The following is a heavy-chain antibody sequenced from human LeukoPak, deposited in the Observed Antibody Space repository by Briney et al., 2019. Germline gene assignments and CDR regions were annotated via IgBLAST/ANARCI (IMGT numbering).Heavy chain of an antibody. J-gene: IGHJ4*02. D-gene: IGHD3-10*01. CDR2: IYTSGST. CDR1: GNSISSGDNY. V-gene: IGHV4-61*02. Sequence: PSETLSLTCTVSGNSISSGDNYWSWIRQPAGKGLEWIGRIYTSGSTSYNPSLKSRVTISVDTSKNQFSLNLSSVTAADTAVYYCAAITMVRGAPGYWGQGTLVIVSS. CDR3: AAITMVRGAPGY.